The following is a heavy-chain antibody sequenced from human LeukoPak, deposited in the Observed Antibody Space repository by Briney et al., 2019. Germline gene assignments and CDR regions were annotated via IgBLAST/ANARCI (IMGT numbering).Heavy chain of an antibody. D-gene: IGHD1-26*01. Sequence: KPSETLSLTCAVYGGSFSGYYWSWIRQPPGKGLEWIGYIYYSGSTNYNPSLKSRVTISVDTSKNQFSLKLSSVTAADTAVYYCASGATIDAFDIWGQGTMVTVSS. CDR2: IYYSGST. CDR1: GGSFSGYY. J-gene: IGHJ3*02. V-gene: IGHV4-59*01. CDR3: ASGATIDAFDI.